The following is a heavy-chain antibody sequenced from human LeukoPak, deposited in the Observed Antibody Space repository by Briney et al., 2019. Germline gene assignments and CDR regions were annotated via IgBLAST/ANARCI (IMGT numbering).Heavy chain of an antibody. CDR3: VRMDISGYYAPHFDY. V-gene: IGHV3-20*04. D-gene: IGHD3-22*01. CDR2: INWNGGST. CDR1: GFTFDDYG. Sequence: GGSLRLSCAASGFTFDDYGMSWVRQAPGKGLEWVSGINWNGGSTGYADSVKGRFTISRDNSKNTLYLQMNSLRAEDTAVYSCVRMDISGYYAPHFDYWGQGTLVTVSS. J-gene: IGHJ4*02.